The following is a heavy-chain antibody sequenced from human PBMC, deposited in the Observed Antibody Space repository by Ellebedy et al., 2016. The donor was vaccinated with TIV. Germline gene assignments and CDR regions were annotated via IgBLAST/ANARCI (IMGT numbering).Heavy chain of an antibody. J-gene: IGHJ4*02. CDR3: ARGGFGSWFDY. CDR2: ISYAGTNK. D-gene: IGHD6-13*01. V-gene: IGHV3-30-3*01. CDR1: GLTFRSYD. Sequence: GESLKISCAASGLTFRSYDVHWVRQAPGKGLEWVAAISYAGTNKEYADSVKGQFTISRDNSKNTVYLQMNSLRAEDTAVYYCARGGFGSWFDYWGQGTLATVSS.